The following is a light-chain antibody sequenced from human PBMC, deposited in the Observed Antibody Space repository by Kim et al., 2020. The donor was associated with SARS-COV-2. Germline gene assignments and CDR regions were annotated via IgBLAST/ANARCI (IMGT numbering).Light chain of an antibody. CDR1: RSLVHGDGNTY. Sequence: DIVMTQAPLSSPVTLGQPASISCVSSRSLVHGDGNTYLSWLQQRPGQPPRLLIYEISNRFPGVPDRFTGSGAGTDFTLKVSRVEAEDVVVYYCAQATQFPHTFGQGTKLEIK. CDR3: AQATQFPHT. V-gene: IGKV2-24*01. J-gene: IGKJ2*01. CDR2: EIS.